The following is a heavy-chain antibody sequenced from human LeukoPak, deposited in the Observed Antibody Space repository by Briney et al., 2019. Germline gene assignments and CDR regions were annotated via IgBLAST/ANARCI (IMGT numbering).Heavy chain of an antibody. Sequence: GGSLRLSCAASGFTFNTYTMNWVRQAPGKGLEWLSYITSRGTTIYYADSVRGRFTISRDNAKNSLFLQMNSLRAEDTAVYYCVRGGINYGFDYWGQGNLVTVSS. V-gene: IGHV3-48*01. CDR3: VRGGINYGFDY. CDR2: ITSRGTTI. CDR1: GFTFNTYT. J-gene: IGHJ4*02. D-gene: IGHD3-16*01.